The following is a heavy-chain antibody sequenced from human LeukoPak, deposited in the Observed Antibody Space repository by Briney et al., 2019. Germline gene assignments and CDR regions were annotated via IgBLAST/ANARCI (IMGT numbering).Heavy chain of an antibody. CDR1: GYTLTELS. CDR3: ATARPSGSYPGPFDY. D-gene: IGHD1-26*01. Sequence: GASVKVSCKVSGYTLTELSMHWVRQAPGKGLEWMGGFDPEDGETIYAQKFQGRVTMTEDTSTDTAYMELSSLRSEDTAVYYCATARPSGSYPGPFDYWGQGTLVTVSS. V-gene: IGHV1-24*01. CDR2: FDPEDGET. J-gene: IGHJ4*02.